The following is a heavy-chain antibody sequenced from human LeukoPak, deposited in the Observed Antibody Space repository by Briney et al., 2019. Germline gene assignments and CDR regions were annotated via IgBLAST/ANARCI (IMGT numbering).Heavy chain of an antibody. Sequence: SETLSLTCTVSGGSISSYYWSWIRQPVGKGLEWIGRIYTSGSTNYNPSLKSRVTMSVDTSKNQFSLKLSSVTAADTAVYYCARQVDGSGPQYYFDYWGQGTLVTVSS. V-gene: IGHV4-4*07. CDR2: IYTSGST. CDR1: GGSISSYY. D-gene: IGHD6-19*01. J-gene: IGHJ4*02. CDR3: ARQVDGSGPQYYFDY.